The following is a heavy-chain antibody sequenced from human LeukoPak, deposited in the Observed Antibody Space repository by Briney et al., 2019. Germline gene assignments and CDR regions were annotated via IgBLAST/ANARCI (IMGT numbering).Heavy chain of an antibody. CDR3: ARTYYDSSDYYYYFDY. J-gene: IGHJ4*02. D-gene: IGHD3-22*01. CDR2: IYYSGST. Sequence: WVRQPPGKGLEWIGYIYYSGSTYYTPSLKSRVTISVDTSKNQFSLKLSSVTAADTAVYYCARTYYDSSDYYYYFDYWGQGTLVTVSS. V-gene: IGHV4-30-4*08.